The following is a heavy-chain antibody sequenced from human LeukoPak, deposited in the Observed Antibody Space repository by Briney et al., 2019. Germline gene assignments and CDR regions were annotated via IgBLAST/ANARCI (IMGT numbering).Heavy chain of an antibody. Sequence: SETLSLTCAVSGGSISSSNWWSWVRQPPGKGLEWIGEIYHSGSTNYNPSLKSRVTISVDKSKNQFSLKLSSVTAADTAVYYCARVRMTTVTTSPLGAFDIWGQGTMVTVSS. J-gene: IGHJ3*02. D-gene: IGHD4-17*01. CDR2: IYHSGST. CDR1: GGSISSSNW. CDR3: ARVRMTTVTTSPLGAFDI. V-gene: IGHV4-4*02.